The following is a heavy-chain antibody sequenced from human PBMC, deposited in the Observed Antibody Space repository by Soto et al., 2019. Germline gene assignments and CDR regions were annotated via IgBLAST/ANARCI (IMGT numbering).Heavy chain of an antibody. J-gene: IGHJ4*02. D-gene: IGHD2-2*01. CDR1: GVSISSGGYY. V-gene: IGHV4-31*03. CDR3: ARLRVTSGCADL. CDR2: MYYSGST. Sequence: QVQLQESGPGLVKPSQTLSLTRTVSGVSISSGGYYWSWIRQHPGKGLEWIGYMYYSGSTYYNPSLKSRGIISGDTSKNQFSLKVSFVTAAHTAEYYCARLRVTSGCADLWGQGTLVTVSS.